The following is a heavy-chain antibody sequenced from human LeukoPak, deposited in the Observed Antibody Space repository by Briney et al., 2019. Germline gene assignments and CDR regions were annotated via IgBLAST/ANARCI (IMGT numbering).Heavy chain of an antibody. CDR3: ARECDTMYYFDF. Sequence: SETLSRTCTVSGGSINSSSYYWGWIRQPPGKGLEWFGSIYNSGSTYYNPSLKSRVTISVDTSKNQFSLKLSSVTAADTAVYYCARECDTMYYFDFWGQGTLVTVSS. D-gene: IGHD2-21*02. J-gene: IGHJ4*02. CDR2: IYNSGST. V-gene: IGHV4-39*07. CDR1: GGSINSSSYY.